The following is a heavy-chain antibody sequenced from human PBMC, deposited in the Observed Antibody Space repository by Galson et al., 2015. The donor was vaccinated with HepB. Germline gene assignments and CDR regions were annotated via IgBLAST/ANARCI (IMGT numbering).Heavy chain of an antibody. J-gene: IGHJ4*02. D-gene: IGHD6-13*01. V-gene: IGHV1-8*01. CDR1: GYTFANHD. CDR3: ARGGAAADTSGFDY. Sequence: SVKDSCKASGYTFANHDINWVRQATGQGLERMGWINTENGDTGYIQSLQGRVTMARDTSTNTAYMELRSLTFEDTAVYYCARGGAAADTSGFDYWGLGTLVTVSS. CDR2: INTENGDT.